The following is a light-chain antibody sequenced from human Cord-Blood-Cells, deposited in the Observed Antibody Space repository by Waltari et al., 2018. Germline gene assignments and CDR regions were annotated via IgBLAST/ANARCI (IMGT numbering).Light chain of an antibody. CDR1: QDISNY. Sequence: DIQMTQSPSSLSASVGDRVTITCRASQDISNYLNWYQQKPGKAPKLLIYDASKLETGVPSRVSGSGSGTDFTFTISSLQPEDIATYYCQQYDNLPLTFGGGTKVEI. CDR2: DAS. J-gene: IGKJ4*01. V-gene: IGKV1-33*01. CDR3: QQYDNLPLT.